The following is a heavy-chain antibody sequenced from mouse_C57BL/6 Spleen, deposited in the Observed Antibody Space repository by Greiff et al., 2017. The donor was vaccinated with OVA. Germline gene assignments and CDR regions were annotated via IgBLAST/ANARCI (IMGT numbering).Heavy chain of an antibody. J-gene: IGHJ1*03. CDR3: TTSRAHWYFDV. CDR2: IDPENGDT. CDR1: GFNIKDDY. V-gene: IGHV14-4*01. Sequence: EVQLQQSGAELVRPGASVKLSCTASGFNIKDDYMHWVKQRPEQGLEWIGWIDPENGDTEYASKFQGKATITADTSSNTAYLQLSILTSEDTAVYYCTTSRAHWYFDVWGTGTTVTVSS.